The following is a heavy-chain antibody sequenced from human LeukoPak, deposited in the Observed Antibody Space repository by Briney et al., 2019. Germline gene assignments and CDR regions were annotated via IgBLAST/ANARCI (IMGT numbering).Heavy chain of an antibody. V-gene: IGHV4-61*01. CDR2: IYYSGST. CDR3: ARASCSGGSCLLPYYYGMDV. D-gene: IGHD2-15*01. Sequence: SETLSLTCTVSGGSIRGSSFYWSWIRQPPGKGLEWIGYIYYSGSTNYNPSLKSRVTISVDTSKNQFSLKLSSVTAADTAVYYCARASCSGGSCLLPYYYGMDVWGQGTTVTVSS. J-gene: IGHJ6*02. CDR1: GGSIRGSSFY.